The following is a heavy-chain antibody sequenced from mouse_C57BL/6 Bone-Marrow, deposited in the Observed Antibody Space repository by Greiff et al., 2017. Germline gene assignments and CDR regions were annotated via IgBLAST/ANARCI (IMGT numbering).Heavy chain of an antibody. CDR3: ARERSGAWFAY. J-gene: IGHJ3*01. D-gene: IGHD4-1*01. V-gene: IGHV1-64*01. CDR1: GYTFTSYW. CDR2: IHPNSGST. Sequence: VQLQQPGAELVKPGASVKLSCKASGYTFTSYWMHWVKQRPGQGLEWIGMIHPNSGSTNYNEKFKSKATLTVDKSSSPAYMQLSSLTSEDSAVYYCARERSGAWFAYWGQGTLVTVSA.